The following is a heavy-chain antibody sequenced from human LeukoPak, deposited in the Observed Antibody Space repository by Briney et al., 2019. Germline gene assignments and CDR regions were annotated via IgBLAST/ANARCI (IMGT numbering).Heavy chain of an antibody. D-gene: IGHD1-26*01. CDR2: ISAYNGNT. J-gene: IGHJ4*02. V-gene: IGHV1-18*01. CDR3: ARDRFLGGATDY. CDR1: GYTFTSYG. Sequence: ASVKVSCKASGYTFTSYGISWVRQAPGQGLEWMGWISAYNGNTNYAQKLKGRVTMTTDTSTSTAYMELRSLRSDDTAVYYCARDRFLGGATDYWGQGTLVTVSS.